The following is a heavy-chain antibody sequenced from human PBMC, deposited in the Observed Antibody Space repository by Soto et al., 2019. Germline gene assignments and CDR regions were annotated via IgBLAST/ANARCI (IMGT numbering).Heavy chain of an antibody. CDR1: GGSISSGGYS. CDR2: IYHSGST. J-gene: IGHJ5*02. Sequence: TLSLTCAVSGGSISSGGYSWSWIRQPPGKGLEWIGYIYHSGSTYYNPSLKSRVTISVDTSKNQFSLKLSSVTAADTAVYYCAREGYYYASGMRNWFDPWGQGTLVTVSS. D-gene: IGHD3-10*01. CDR3: AREGYYYASGMRNWFDP. V-gene: IGHV4-30-2*01.